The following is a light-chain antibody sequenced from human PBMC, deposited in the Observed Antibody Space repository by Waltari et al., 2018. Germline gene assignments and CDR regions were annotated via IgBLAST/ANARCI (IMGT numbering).Light chain of an antibody. CDR2: TTS. CDR3: QQSDGIPFT. J-gene: IGKJ2*01. Sequence: DIKMTQSPSSLSASVGAVVTITCRASQSVTRFLNWYQQKPGKAPRLLIFTTSNLQGGVPSRFSGSGSGTDFTLTINGLQPEDYATYYCQQSDGIPFTFGQGTKVDVK. V-gene: IGKV1-39*01. CDR1: QSVTRF.